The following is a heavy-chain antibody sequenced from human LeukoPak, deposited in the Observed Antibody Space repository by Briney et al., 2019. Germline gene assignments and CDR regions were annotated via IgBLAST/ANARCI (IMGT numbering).Heavy chain of an antibody. CDR1: GYTLTELS. Sequence: ASVKVSCKISGYTLTELSMHWVRQAPGNGLEWMGGFDPEDGETIYAQKFQGRVTMTEDTSTDTAYMELSSLRSEDTAVYYCATGRITMVRGVIKYDYWGQGTLVTVSS. V-gene: IGHV1-24*01. CDR3: ATGRITMVRGVIKYDY. J-gene: IGHJ4*02. D-gene: IGHD3-10*01. CDR2: FDPEDGET.